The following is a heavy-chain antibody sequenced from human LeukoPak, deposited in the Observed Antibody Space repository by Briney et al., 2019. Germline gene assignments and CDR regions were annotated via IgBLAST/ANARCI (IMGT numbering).Heavy chain of an antibody. Sequence: KPSETLSLTCAVYGGSFSGYYWSWIRQPPGKGLEWIGEINHSGSTNYNPSLKSRVTISVDTSKNQFSLKLSSVTAADTAVYYCARRGYDSSGYYFGSYGEKRSIDYWGQGTLVTVSS. J-gene: IGHJ4*02. D-gene: IGHD3-22*01. CDR1: GGSFSGYY. CDR3: ARRGYDSSGYYFGSYGEKRSIDY. V-gene: IGHV4-34*01. CDR2: INHSGST.